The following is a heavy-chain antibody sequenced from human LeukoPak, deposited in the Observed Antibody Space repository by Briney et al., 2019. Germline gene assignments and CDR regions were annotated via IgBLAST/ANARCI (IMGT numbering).Heavy chain of an antibody. V-gene: IGHV5-51*01. CDR3: ARSSGYSNFHGSDY. J-gene: IGHJ4*02. D-gene: IGHD5-12*01. CDR2: ICPGDSDT. CDR1: GYSFTNYW. Sequence: GESLKISCKASGYSFTNYWIGWVRQMPGKGLEWMGTICPGDSDTRYSPSFQGQVTISADKSISTAHLQWSSLKVSDTALYYCARSSGYSNFHGSDYWGQGTLVTVSS.